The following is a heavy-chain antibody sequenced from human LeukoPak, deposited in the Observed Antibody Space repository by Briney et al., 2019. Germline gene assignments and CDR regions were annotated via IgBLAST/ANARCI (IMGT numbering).Heavy chain of an antibody. V-gene: IGHV4-30-4*08. J-gene: IGHJ1*01. CDR3: ARDTDDSSGYLG. CDR1: GGSISSGDYY. D-gene: IGHD3-22*01. CDR2: IYYGGST. Sequence: PSETLSLTCTVSGGSISSGDYYWSWIRQPPGKGLGWIGYIYYGGSTYYNPSLKSRVTISVDTSKNQFSLKLSSVTAADTAVYYCARDTDDSSGYLGWGQGTLVTVSS.